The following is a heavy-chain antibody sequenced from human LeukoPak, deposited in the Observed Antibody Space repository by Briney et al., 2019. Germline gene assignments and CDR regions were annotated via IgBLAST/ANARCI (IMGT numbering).Heavy chain of an antibody. CDR3: ALGYCSGSRCSSGYFYDY. Sequence: ASVKVSCKASGYTFTGYLMHWVRQAPGQGLEWMGWINPNSGVTNFAQKIQGRVTMTRDTSISTAYMELSGLRSDDTAVYYCALGYCSGSRCSSGYFYDYWGRGTLVTVSS. V-gene: IGHV1-2*02. D-gene: IGHD2-15*01. CDR1: GYTFTGYL. J-gene: IGHJ4*02. CDR2: INPNSGVT.